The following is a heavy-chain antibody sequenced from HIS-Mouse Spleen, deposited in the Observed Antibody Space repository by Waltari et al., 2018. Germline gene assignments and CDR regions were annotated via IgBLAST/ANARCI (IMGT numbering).Heavy chain of an antibody. CDR3: AREIPYSSSWYDWYFDL. V-gene: IGHV4-39*07. CDR2: IYYSGVN. J-gene: IGHJ2*01. D-gene: IGHD6-13*01. CDR1: GGSISSSSYY. Sequence: QLQLQESGPGLVKPSETLSLTCTVSGGSISSSSYYWGWIRQPPGKGLEWIGSIYYSGVNSYNPSLKSRGTRSVDTSKNQFSLKLSSVTAADTAVYYCAREIPYSSSWYDWYFDLWGRGTLVTVSS.